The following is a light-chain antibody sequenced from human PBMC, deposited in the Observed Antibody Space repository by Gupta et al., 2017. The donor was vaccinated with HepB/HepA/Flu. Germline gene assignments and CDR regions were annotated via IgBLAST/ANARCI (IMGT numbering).Light chain of an antibody. CDR1: SSNIGAGYD. CDR2: GNS. J-gene: IGLJ1*01. CDR3: QSYDSSLSGYV. V-gene: IGLV1-40*01. Sequence: QSVLTPPPSVSGAPGQRVPISCTGSSSNIGAGYDVHWYQQLPGTAPKLLIYGNSNRPSGVFDRFSGSKSDTSASLAITGLQAEDEADYYCQSYDSSLSGYVFGTGTKVTVL.